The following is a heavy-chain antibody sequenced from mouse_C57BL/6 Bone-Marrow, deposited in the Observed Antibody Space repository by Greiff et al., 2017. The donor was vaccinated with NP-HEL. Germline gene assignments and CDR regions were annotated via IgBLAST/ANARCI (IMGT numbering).Heavy chain of an antibody. V-gene: IGHV1-85*01. CDR1: GYTFTSYE. D-gene: IGHD2-3*01. CDR2: IYPRDGST. CDR3: TRTLLLLFDY. J-gene: IGHJ2*01. Sequence: QVQLKESGPELVKPGASVKLSCKASGYTFTSYEINWVKQRPGQGLEWIGCIYPRDGSTKYNEKFKCKATLTVDTSSSTAYMELHILTSEDSAVYFCTRTLLLLFDYCGQGTTLTVSS.